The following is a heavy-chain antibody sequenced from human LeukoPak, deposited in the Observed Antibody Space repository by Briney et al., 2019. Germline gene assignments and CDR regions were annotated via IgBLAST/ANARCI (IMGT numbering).Heavy chain of an antibody. CDR3: ARPLMVYAISTPRDYYGMDV. CDR2: INPNSGGT. J-gene: IGHJ6*02. CDR1: GYTFTGYY. V-gene: IGHV1-2*06. D-gene: IGHD2-8*01. Sequence: GASVKVSCKASGYTFTGYYMHWVRQAPGQGLEWMGRINPNSGGTNYSQKFQGRVTITRDTSASTAYMELSSLRSEDTAVYYCARPLMVYAISTPRDYYGMDVWGQGTTVTVSS.